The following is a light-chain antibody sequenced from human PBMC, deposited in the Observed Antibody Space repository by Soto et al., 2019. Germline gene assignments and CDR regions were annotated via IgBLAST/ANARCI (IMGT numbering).Light chain of an antibody. CDR3: SSYTSSGRFVV. CDR1: SSADGGYNY. Sequence: QSALTQPASVSGSPGQSITISCTGTSSADGGYNYVSWYQQHPGKAPNVIIYDVSNRPSGVSNRFSGSKSGNTASLTISGLQAEDEADYYCSSYTSSGRFVVFGGGTKLSVL. J-gene: IGLJ2*01. V-gene: IGLV2-14*01. CDR2: DVS.